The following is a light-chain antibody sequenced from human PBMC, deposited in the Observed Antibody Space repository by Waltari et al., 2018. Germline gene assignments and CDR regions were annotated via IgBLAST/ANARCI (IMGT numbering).Light chain of an antibody. V-gene: IGKV1-33*01. CDR1: QDISNH. CDR2: DAS. Sequence: FWMTQSPSYLSASVGDRITITGQASQDISNHLNWYQQKPGKAPNLVIYDASNLETGVPSRFSGSGSGTDFTFTIASLQPEDIATYHCQQYDNPPYTFGQGTKLEI. CDR3: QQYDNPPYT. J-gene: IGKJ2*01.